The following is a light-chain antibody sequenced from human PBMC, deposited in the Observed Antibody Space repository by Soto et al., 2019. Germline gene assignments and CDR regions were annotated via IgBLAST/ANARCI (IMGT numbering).Light chain of an antibody. Sequence: QSALTQPASVSGSPGQSITISCTRTSSDVGGYNYVYVSWYQHHPGEAPKVMIYDVSNRPSGVSNRFSGSKSGNTASLTISGLQAEDEDDYYCSSYTNSNTVVFGGGTKLTV. V-gene: IGLV2-14*03. CDR3: SSYTNSNTVV. CDR1: SSDVGGYNY. J-gene: IGLJ2*01. CDR2: DVS.